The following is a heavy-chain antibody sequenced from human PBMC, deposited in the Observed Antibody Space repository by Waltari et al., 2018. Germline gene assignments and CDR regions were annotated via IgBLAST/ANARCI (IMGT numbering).Heavy chain of an antibody. CDR1: GFTFNSYS. J-gene: IGHJ3*02. D-gene: IGHD5-12*01. CDR2: ISGSSSTI. V-gene: IGHV3-48*01. Sequence: EVQLVESGGGLLQPGGSLRLSCAASGFTFNSYSMNWVRQAPGKGLEWVSYISGSSSTIYYADSVKGRFIISRDNAKNSLYLQMNSLRAEDTAVYFCASLANIEAFDIWGQGTIVTVRS. CDR3: ASLANIEAFDI.